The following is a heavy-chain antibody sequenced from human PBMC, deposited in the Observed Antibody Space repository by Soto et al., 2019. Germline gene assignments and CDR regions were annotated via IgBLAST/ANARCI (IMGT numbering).Heavy chain of an antibody. CDR2: TYYRSKWYN. D-gene: IGHD3-22*01. V-gene: IGHV6-1*01. CDR3: AREGYYYDSSGSPNYYYYYYGMDV. J-gene: IGHJ6*02. Sequence: PSQTLSLTCAIAGDSVSSNSAAWNWIRQSPSRGLEWLGRTYYRSKWYNDYAVSVKSRITINPDTSKNQFSLQLNSVTPEDTAVYYCAREGYYYDSSGSPNYYYYYYGMDVWGQGTTVTAP. CDR1: GDSVSSNSAA.